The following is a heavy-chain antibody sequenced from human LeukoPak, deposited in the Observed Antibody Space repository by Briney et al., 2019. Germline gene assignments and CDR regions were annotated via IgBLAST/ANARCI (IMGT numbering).Heavy chain of an antibody. D-gene: IGHD1-26*01. V-gene: IGHV4-4*07. CDR1: GGSISSYY. CDR2: IYTSGST. J-gene: IGHJ4*02. CDR3: AREGRIVGATRFDY. Sequence: SETLSLTCTVSGGSISSYYWSWIRQPAGRGLEWIGRIYTSGSTNYNPSLKSRVTMSVDTSKNQFSLKLSSVTAADTAVYYCAREGRIVGATRFDYWGQGTLVTVYS.